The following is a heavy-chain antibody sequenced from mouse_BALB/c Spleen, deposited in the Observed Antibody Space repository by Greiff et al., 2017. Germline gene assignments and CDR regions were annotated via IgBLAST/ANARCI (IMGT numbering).Heavy chain of an antibody. J-gene: IGHJ4*01. Sequence: EVQRVESGPDLVKPSQSLSLTCTVTGYSITSGYSWHWIRQFPGNQLEWMGYIHYSGSTNYNPSLKSRISITRDTSKNQFFLQLNSVTTEDTATYYCARRGYDYDGGYAMDYWGQGTSVTVSS. V-gene: IGHV3-1*02. D-gene: IGHD2-4*01. CDR1: GYSITSGYS. CDR2: IHYSGST. CDR3: ARRGYDYDGGYAMDY.